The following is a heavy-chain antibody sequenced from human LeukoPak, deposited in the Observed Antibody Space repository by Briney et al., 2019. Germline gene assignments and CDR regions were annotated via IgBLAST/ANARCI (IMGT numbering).Heavy chain of an antibody. CDR2: IKHDGSEK. CDR1: GFTFSSYA. V-gene: IGHV3-7*01. CDR3: ATDRGWRTSGYYLYYFEY. J-gene: IGHJ4*02. D-gene: IGHD3-3*01. Sequence: GGSLRLSCAASGFTFSSYAMHWVRQAPGKGLEWVASIKHDGSEKYYVDSVRGRFTISRDNTMNSLYLQMSSLRAEDTAVYYCATDRGWRTSGYYLYYFEYWGQGTLVTYSS.